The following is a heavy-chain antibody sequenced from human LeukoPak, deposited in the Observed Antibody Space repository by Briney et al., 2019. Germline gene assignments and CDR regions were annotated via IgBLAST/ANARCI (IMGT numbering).Heavy chain of an antibody. CDR1: GGSFSGYY. V-gene: IGHV4-34*01. D-gene: IGHD1-26*01. CDR2: INHNGST. J-gene: IGHJ4*02. Sequence: PSETLSLTCAVYGGSFSGYYWSWIRQPPGKGLEWIGEINHNGSTNFNPSLKSRVTISVDTSKNQFSLELSSVTAADTAVYYCARGLTSGGSYLVDYWGQGTLVTVSS. CDR3: ARGLTSGGSYLVDY.